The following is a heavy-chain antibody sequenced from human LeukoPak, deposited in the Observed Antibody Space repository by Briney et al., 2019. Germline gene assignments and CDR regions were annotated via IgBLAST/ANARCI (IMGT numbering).Heavy chain of an antibody. J-gene: IGHJ6*02. CDR3: ARNNGMDV. V-gene: IGHV3-23*01. Sequence: GGSLRLSCAASGLTFSDYAMSWVRQAPGKGLEWVSAISGSGGSTYYADSVKGRFTISRDNSKNTLYLQMNSLRAEDTALYHCARNNGMDVWDQGTTVIVSS. CDR1: GLTFSDYA. CDR2: ISGSGGST.